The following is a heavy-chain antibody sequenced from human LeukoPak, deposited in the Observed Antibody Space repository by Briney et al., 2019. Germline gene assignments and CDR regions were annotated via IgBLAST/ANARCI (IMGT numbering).Heavy chain of an antibody. Sequence: PSETLSLTCTVSGGSISSYYWSWIRQPPGKGLEWIGYIYTSGSTNYNPSLKSRVTISVDTSKNQFSLKLSSVTAADTAVYYCARLGGYDSSGYSPLAWIDPWGQGTLVTVSS. V-gene: IGHV4-4*09. J-gene: IGHJ5*02. CDR3: ARLGGYDSSGYSPLAWIDP. CDR2: IYTSGST. CDR1: GGSISSYY. D-gene: IGHD3-22*01.